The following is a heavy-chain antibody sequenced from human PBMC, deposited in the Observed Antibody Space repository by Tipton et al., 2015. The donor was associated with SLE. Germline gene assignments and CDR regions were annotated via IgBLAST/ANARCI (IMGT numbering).Heavy chain of an antibody. CDR2: IHYSGST. CDR1: GGSISSYY. Sequence: TLSLTCTVSGGSISSYYWSWIRQPPGKGLEWIGYIHYSGSTNYNPSLKSRVTISVDTSKNQFSLKLSSVTAADTAVYYCATVDYFDSGDAFDFWGHGSMVTASS. V-gene: IGHV4-59*12. CDR3: ATVDYFDSGDAFDF. D-gene: IGHD3-22*01. J-gene: IGHJ3*01.